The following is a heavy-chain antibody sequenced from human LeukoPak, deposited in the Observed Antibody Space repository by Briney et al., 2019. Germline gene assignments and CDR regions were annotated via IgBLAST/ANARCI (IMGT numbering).Heavy chain of an antibody. J-gene: IGHJ2*01. D-gene: IGHD1-26*01. CDR2: ISGSGGST. CDR3: AKEAWPHRERYFDL. Sequence: PGGSLRLSCAASGFPFSRYAMIGVRQAPGKGRDWVSAISGSGGSTYYAASVKGRFTISRDNSKNPLYLQMNSLRAEDTAVYYCAKEAWPHRERYFDLWGRGTLVTVSS. V-gene: IGHV3-23*01. CDR1: GFPFSRYA.